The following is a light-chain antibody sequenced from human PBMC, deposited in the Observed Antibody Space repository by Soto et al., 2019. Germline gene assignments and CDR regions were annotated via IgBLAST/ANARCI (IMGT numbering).Light chain of an antibody. V-gene: IGKV1-12*01. CDR2: ATS. CDR3: QQANSFPDT. CDR1: QGISNW. J-gene: IGKJ2*01. Sequence: DIQMTQSPSSVSASVGDRVTITCRASQGISNWLAWYQQKAGKAPKLLIYATSTLQSGVPSRFRGSGSATEFTLTISSLQPEDVATYYCQQANSFPDTFGQGPKLEIK.